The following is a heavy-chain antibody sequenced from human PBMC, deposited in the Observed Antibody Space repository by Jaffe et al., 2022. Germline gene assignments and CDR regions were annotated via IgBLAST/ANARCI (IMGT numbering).Heavy chain of an antibody. CDR1: GYTFTSYG. V-gene: IGHV1-18*01. Sequence: QVQLVQSGAEVKKPGASVKVSCKASGYTFTSYGISWVRQAPGQGLEWMGWISAYNGNTNYAQKLQGRVTMTTDTSTSTAYMELRSLRSDDTAVYYCARDPPLDFWSGYYHYYYYYMDVWGKGTTVTVSS. CDR3: ARDPPLDFWSGYYHYYYYYMDV. CDR2: ISAYNGNT. J-gene: IGHJ6*03. D-gene: IGHD3-3*01.